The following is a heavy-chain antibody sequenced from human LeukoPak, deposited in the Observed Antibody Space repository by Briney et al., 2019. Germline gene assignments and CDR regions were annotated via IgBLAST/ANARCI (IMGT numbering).Heavy chain of an antibody. V-gene: IGHV3-74*01. D-gene: IGHD3-16*02. CDR2: INSDGSST. Sequence: GGSLRLSCAASGFTFSSYAMSWVRQAPGKGLEWVSRINSDGSSTSYADSVKGRFTISRDNAKNTLYLQMNSLRAEDTAVYYCARGRADYDYVWGSYRLFDYWGQGTLVTVSS. J-gene: IGHJ4*02. CDR3: ARGRADYDYVWGSYRLFDY. CDR1: GFTFSSYA.